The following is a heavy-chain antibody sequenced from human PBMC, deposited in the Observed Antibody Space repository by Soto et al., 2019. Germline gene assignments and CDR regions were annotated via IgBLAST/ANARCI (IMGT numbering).Heavy chain of an antibody. V-gene: IGHV3-30*03. D-gene: IGHD2-2*01. Sequence: GGSLRLSCAASGFTFSTYGMHWVRQAPGKGLEWVAVISYDGSNKYYADSVKGRFTISRDNSKNTLYLQMNSLRAEDTAVYYCATGWLVPAAMDYYYSGMDVWGQGTTVTVSS. J-gene: IGHJ6*02. CDR1: GFTFSTYG. CDR2: ISYDGSNK. CDR3: ATGWLVPAAMDYYYSGMDV.